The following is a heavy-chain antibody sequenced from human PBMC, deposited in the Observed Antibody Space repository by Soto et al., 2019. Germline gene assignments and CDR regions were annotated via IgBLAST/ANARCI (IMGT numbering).Heavy chain of an antibody. J-gene: IGHJ4*02. Sequence: GGSLRLSCAASGFTVSSNYMSWVRQAPGKGLEWVSAISGSGGSTYYADSVKGRFTISRDNSKNTLYLQMNSLRAEDTAVYYCAGLRFFLFDYWGQGTLVTVSS. CDR2: ISGSGGST. V-gene: IGHV3-23*01. CDR1: GFTVSSNY. D-gene: IGHD5-12*01. CDR3: AGLRFFLFDY.